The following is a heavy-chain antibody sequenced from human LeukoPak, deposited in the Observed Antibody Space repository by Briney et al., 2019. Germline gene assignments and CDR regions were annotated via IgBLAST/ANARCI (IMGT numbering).Heavy chain of an antibody. CDR1: GFTFSTYT. D-gene: IGHD6-13*01. V-gene: IGHV3-21*01. CDR3: ARGGRVESSSYRSPFDY. Sequence: GGSLRLPCAASGFTFSTYTMNWVRQAPGKGLEWVSSISSRSTYIYNADSVKGRFTISRDNAKNSLYLQMNSLRVEDTAVYYCARGGRVESSSYRSPFDYWGQGTPVTVSS. J-gene: IGHJ4*02. CDR2: ISSRSTYI.